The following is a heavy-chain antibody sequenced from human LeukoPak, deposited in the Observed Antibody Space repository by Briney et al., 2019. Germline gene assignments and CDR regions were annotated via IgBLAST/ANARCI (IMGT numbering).Heavy chain of an antibody. CDR2: INPNSGGT. Sequence: ASVKVSCKASGYTFTGYYMHWVRQAPGQGLEWMGWINPNSGGTNYAQMFQGRVTMTRDTSISTAYMELSRLRSDDTAVYYCARVRTTVTTPTTTNYYYMDVWGKGTTVTVSS. D-gene: IGHD4-17*01. CDR1: GYTFTGYY. J-gene: IGHJ6*03. V-gene: IGHV1-2*02. CDR3: ARVRTTVTTPTTTNYYYMDV.